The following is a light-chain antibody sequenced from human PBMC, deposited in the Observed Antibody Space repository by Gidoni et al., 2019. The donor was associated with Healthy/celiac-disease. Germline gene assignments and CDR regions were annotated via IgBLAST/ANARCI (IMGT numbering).Light chain of an antibody. CDR2: AAS. CDR1: QSISSF. V-gene: IGKV1-39*01. Sequence: DIQMTQSPSSLSASVGDRVTMTCRASQSISSFLNWYQQKPGKAPKVLIYAASSLQIGVPSRFSGSGSGTDFTLTISSLQPEDFATYYCQQSYSTPYTFGQGTKLEIK. CDR3: QQSYSTPYT. J-gene: IGKJ2*01.